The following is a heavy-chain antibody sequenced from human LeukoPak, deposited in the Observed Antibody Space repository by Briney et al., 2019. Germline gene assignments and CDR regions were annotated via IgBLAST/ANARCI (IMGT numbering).Heavy chain of an antibody. J-gene: IGHJ4*02. CDR1: GFTFSSYW. V-gene: IGHV3-74*01. Sequence: GGSLRLSCAASGFTFSSYWMHWVRQAPGKGLVWVSRINTGGSTTDYADSVKSRFTISRDNAKNTLYLQMNSLRAEDTAVYYCSRDLRGRDDYWGQGILVIVSS. CDR3: SRDLRGRDDY. CDR2: INTGGSTT. D-gene: IGHD5-24*01.